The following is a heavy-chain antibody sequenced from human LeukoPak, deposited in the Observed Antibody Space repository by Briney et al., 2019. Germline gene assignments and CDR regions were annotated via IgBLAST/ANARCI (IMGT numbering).Heavy chain of an antibody. Sequence: ASVKVSCKASGYTFTTYAMNWVRQAPGQGLEWMGWMNPNSGNTGYAQKFQGRVTITRNTSISTAYMELSSLRSEDTAVYYCARGRGREALDYWGQGTLVTVSS. V-gene: IGHV1-8*03. CDR3: ARGRGREALDY. J-gene: IGHJ4*02. CDR1: GYTFTTYA. D-gene: IGHD1-26*01. CDR2: MNPNSGNT.